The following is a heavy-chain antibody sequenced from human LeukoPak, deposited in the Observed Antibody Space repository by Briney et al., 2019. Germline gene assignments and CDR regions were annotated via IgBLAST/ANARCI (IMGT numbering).Heavy chain of an antibody. J-gene: IGHJ3*02. D-gene: IGHD3-22*01. CDR1: GFSFTTYW. CDR3: ARHGGIVAHDAFDI. Sequence: GESLKISCKASGFSFTTYWVGWVRQMPGKGLEWMGIIYPGDSDTRYSPSFQGQVTISADKSISTAYLQWSSLKASDTAMYYCARHGGIVAHDAFDIWGQGTMVTVSS. V-gene: IGHV5-51*01. CDR2: IYPGDSDT.